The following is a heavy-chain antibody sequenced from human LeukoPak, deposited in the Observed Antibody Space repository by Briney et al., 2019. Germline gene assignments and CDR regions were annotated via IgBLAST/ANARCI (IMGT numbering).Heavy chain of an antibody. J-gene: IGHJ5*02. CDR1: GGSINSFY. CDR2: IYYSGST. Sequence: SAPLSLTCSVSGGSINSFYWSWIRQPPGKGLEWIGYIYYSGSTNYNPSLKSRVTISVDTSKNQFSLKLSSVTAADTAVYYCARLWQNWFDPWGQGTLVTVSS. V-gene: IGHV4-59*08. CDR3: ARLWQNWFDP.